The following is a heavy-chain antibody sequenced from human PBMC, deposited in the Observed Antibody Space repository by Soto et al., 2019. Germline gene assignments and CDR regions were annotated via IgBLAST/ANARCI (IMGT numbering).Heavy chain of an antibody. CDR1: GFSCSTYA. J-gene: IGHJ3*02. V-gene: IGHV3-23*01. D-gene: IGHD2-8*02. CDR3: AKATATGGGAFDI. Sequence: GGALRLSFAASGFSCSTYALRWVRQAPVKGLEWVSTILVDGRTFYVDSVKGRFTISRDSSKNTVYLQINSLTAGDTALYYCAKATATGGGAFDICGQGTMVT. CDR2: ILVDGRT.